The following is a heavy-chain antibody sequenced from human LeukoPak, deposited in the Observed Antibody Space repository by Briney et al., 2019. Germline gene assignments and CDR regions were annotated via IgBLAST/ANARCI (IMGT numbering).Heavy chain of an antibody. V-gene: IGHV3-48*02. CDR1: GFTFSRFD. Sequence: PGGSLRLSCAASGFTFSRFDMNWVRQAPGRGLEWVAYISSSPTTTYYADSVKGRFTISRDNAKNSLYLQMNSLRDEDTAVYFCARDLISGAYTFDYWGQGTLVTVFS. J-gene: IGHJ4*02. CDR3: ARDLISGAYTFDY. CDR2: ISSSPTTT. D-gene: IGHD1-26*01.